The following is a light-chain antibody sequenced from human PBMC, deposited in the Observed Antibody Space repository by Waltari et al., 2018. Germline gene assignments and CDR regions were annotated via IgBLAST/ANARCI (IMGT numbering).Light chain of an antibody. CDR3: QKYDFLPAT. CDR1: QGVGKY. J-gene: IGKJ1*01. V-gene: IGKV3-20*01. Sequence: EIVLTQSPGTLSLSPGERATLSCRASQGVGKYLAWYQQRPGQAPRLLLSHASIRATGIPDRFSGSGSGTDFSLTISRLGPEDFAVYYCQKYDFLPATFGQGTTVEIK. CDR2: HAS.